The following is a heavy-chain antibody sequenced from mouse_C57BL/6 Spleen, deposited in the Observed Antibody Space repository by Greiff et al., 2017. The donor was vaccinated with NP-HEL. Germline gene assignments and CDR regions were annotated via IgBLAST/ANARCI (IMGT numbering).Heavy chain of an antibody. V-gene: IGHV1-50*01. Sequence: QVQLQQPGAELVKPGASVKLSCKASGYTFTSYWMQWVKQRPGQGLEWIGEIDPSDSYTNYNQKFKGKATLTVDTSSSTAYMQLSSLTSEDSAVYYCARDGASKGYYGSSYGGYFDYWGQGTTLTVSS. D-gene: IGHD1-1*01. CDR1: GYTFTSYW. CDR3: ARDGASKGYYGSSYGGYFDY. J-gene: IGHJ2*01. CDR2: IDPSDSYT.